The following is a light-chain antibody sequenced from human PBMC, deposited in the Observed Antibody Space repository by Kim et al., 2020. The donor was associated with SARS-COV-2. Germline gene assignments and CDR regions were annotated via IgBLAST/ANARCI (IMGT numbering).Light chain of an antibody. CDR2: GAS. J-gene: IGKJ4*01. Sequence: SPGGRATRSCRSSQSVSSSYLAWYQQKPGQAPRLLIYGASSRATGIPDRFSGSGSGTDFTLTISRLEPEDFAVYYCQQYGSSPFTFGGGTKVDIK. CDR1: QSVSSSY. CDR3: QQYGSSPFT. V-gene: IGKV3-20*01.